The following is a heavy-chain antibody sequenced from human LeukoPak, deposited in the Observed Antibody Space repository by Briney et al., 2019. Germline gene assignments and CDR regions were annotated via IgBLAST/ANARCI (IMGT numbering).Heavy chain of an antibody. D-gene: IGHD6-19*01. CDR2: IIPIFGTA. CDR3: ARESEAVAGTFDY. V-gene: IGHV1-69*13. J-gene: IGHJ4*02. Sequence: SVKVSCKASGGTFSSYAISWVRQAPGQGLEWMGGIIPIFGTANYAQKFQGRVTITADESTSTAYMELSSLRSEDTAVYYCARESEAVAGTFDYWGQGTLVTVSS. CDR1: GGTFSSYA.